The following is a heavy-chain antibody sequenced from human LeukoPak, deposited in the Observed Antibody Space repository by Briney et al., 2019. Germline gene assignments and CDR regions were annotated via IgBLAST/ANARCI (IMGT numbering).Heavy chain of an antibody. CDR3: ARNLRNYYDSSGPGDY. Sequence: GASVKVSCKASGYTFTSYGISWVRQAPGQGLEWMGWISAYNGNTNYAQKPQGRVTMTTDTSTSTAYMELRSLRSDDTAVYYCARNLRNYYDSSGPGDYWGQGTLVTVSS. CDR1: GYTFTSYG. CDR2: ISAYNGNT. V-gene: IGHV1-18*01. D-gene: IGHD3-22*01. J-gene: IGHJ4*02.